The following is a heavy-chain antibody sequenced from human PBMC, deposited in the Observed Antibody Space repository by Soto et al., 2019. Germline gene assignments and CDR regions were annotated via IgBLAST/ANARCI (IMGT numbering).Heavy chain of an antibody. J-gene: IGHJ5*02. CDR3: GRSGRINTRAEKFEP. CDR2: IIPIFDTA. Sequence: SVKVSCKASGGTFSSYAISWVRQAPGQGLEWMGGIIPIFDTANYAQKFQGIVTITADESTSTAYMELRSLRSEDTALYYCGRSGRINTRAEKFEPRGQGTRVTV. V-gene: IGHV1-69*01. CDR1: GGTFSSYA. D-gene: IGHD3-22*01.